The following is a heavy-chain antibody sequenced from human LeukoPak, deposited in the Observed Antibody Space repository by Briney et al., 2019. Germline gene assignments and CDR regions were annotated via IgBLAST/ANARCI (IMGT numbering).Heavy chain of an antibody. D-gene: IGHD6-19*01. CDR1: GYSISSGYY. CDR2: IYHSGST. J-gene: IGHJ4*02. CDR3: AGVRAVAGTPFDY. Sequence: PSETLSLTCSVSGYSISSGYYWGWIRQPPGKGLEWIGSIYHSGSTYYNPSLKSRVTISLDTSKNQFSLKVRSVTAADTAVYYCAGVRAVAGTPFDYWGQGTLVTVSS. V-gene: IGHV4-38-2*02.